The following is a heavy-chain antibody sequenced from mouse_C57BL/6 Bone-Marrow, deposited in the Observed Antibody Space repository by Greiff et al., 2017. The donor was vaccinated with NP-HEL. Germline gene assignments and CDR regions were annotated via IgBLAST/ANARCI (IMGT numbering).Heavy chain of an antibody. CDR2: IYPGGGYT. J-gene: IGHJ1*03. Sequence: VQLQQSGAELVRPGTSVKMSCKASGYTFTNYWIGWAKQRPGHGLEWIGDIYPGGGYTNYNEKFKGKATLTADKSSSTAYMQFSSLTSEDSAIYYCARGVSYYGSPHWYFDVWGTGTTVTVSS. CDR1: GYTFTNYW. CDR3: ARGVSYYGSPHWYFDV. D-gene: IGHD1-1*01. V-gene: IGHV1-63*01.